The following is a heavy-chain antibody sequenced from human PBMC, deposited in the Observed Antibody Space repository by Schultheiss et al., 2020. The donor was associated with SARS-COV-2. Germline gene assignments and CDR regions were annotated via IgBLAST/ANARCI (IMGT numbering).Heavy chain of an antibody. CDR2: IYYSGST. CDR1: GASITNYY. V-gene: IGHV4-59*01. J-gene: IGHJ3*02. D-gene: IGHD2/OR15-2a*01. Sequence: SETLSLTCTVSGASITNYYWSWIRQPPGKGLEWIGYIYYSGSTNYNPSLKSRVTISVDTSKNQFSLKLSSVTAADTAVYYCARDRDYLDAFDIWGQGTMVTVSS. CDR3: ARDRDYLDAFDI.